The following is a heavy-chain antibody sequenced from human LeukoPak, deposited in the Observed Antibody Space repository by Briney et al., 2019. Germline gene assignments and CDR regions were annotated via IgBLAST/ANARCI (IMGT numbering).Heavy chain of an antibody. V-gene: IGHV3-30*04. CDR1: GFTFSSYA. CDR3: AKDPYYYDSSGYYQNYFDY. J-gene: IGHJ4*02. D-gene: IGHD3-22*01. CDR2: ISYDGSNK. Sequence: GGSLRLSCAASGFTFSSYAMHWVRQAPGKGLEWVAVISYDGSNKYYADSVKGRFTISRDNSKNTLYLQMNSLRAEDTAVYYCAKDPYYYDSSGYYQNYFDYWGQGTLVTVSS.